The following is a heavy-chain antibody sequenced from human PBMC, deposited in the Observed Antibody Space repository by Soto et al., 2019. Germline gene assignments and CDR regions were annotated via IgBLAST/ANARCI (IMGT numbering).Heavy chain of an antibody. CDR3: ASGIVGAISFF. CDR1: GFTFSNAW. V-gene: IGHV3-15*01. J-gene: IGHJ4*02. Sequence: EVQLVESGGGLVKPGGSLRLSCAASGFTFSNAWMSWVRQAPGKGLEWVGRIKSKTDGGTTDYAAPVKGRFTISRDDSKNTLYLQMNSLKTEDTAVYYCASGIVGAISFFGGQGTLVTVSS. D-gene: IGHD1-26*01. CDR2: IKSKTDGGTT.